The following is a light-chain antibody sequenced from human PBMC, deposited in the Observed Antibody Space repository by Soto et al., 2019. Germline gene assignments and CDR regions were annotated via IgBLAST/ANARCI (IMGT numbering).Light chain of an antibody. CDR1: SSDVGGYNY. CDR2: DVS. J-gene: IGLJ2*01. Sequence: QSALTQPASVSGSPGQSITISCTGTSSDVGGYNYVSWYQQHPGKAPKLMIYDVSNRPSGVSNRFSGSKSGNTASLTISGLQAEVEADYYCSSYTSSSRVFGGGTKLTVL. CDR3: SSYTSSSRV. V-gene: IGLV2-14*01.